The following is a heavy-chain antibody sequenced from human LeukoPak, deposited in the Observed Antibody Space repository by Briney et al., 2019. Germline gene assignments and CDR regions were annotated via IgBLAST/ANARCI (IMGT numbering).Heavy chain of an antibody. J-gene: IGHJ4*02. CDR2: IYHSGST. CDR1: GGSISSGGYS. D-gene: IGHD4-11*01. Sequence: SQTLSLTCAVSGGSISSGGYSWSWIRQPPGKGLEWIGYIYHSGSTYYNPSLKSRVTISVDRSKNQFSLKLSSVTAADTAVYFCARSTTVTTFYFDYWGQGTLVTVSS. V-gene: IGHV4-30-2*01. CDR3: ARSTTVTTFYFDY.